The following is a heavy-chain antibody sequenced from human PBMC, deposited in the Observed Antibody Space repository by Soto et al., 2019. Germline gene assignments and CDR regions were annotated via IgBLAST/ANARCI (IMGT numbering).Heavy chain of an antibody. CDR2: IITILGIA. CDR3: ARDFGYSYGYGDV. CDR1: GGTFSSYT. J-gene: IGHJ6*04. V-gene: IGHV1-69*08. Sequence: QVQLVQSGAEVKKPGSSVKVSCKASGGTFSSYTISWVRQAPGQGLEWMGRIITILGIANYAQKFQGRVTITADKSTSTAYMELSSLRSEDTAVYYCARDFGYSYGYGDVWGKGTTVTVSS. D-gene: IGHD5-18*01.